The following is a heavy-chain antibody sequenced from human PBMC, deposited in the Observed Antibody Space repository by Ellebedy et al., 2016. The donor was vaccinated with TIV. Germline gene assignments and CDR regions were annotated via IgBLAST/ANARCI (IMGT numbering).Heavy chain of an antibody. V-gene: IGHV3-33*01. CDR2: IWYDGSNK. J-gene: IGHJ4*02. CDR3: ARRLIDYPVDY. CDR1: GFTFSSYG. Sequence: PGGSLRLSCAASGFTFSSYGMHWVRQAPGKGLEWVAVIWYDGSNKYYADSVKGRFTISRDNSKSTLYLQMNSLRAEDTAVYYCARRLIDYPVDYWGQGTLVTVSS. D-gene: IGHD5-12*01.